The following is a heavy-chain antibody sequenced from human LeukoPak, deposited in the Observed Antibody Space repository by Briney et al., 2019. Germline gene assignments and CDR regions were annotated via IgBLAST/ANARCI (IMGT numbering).Heavy chain of an antibody. Sequence: GGSLRLSCAASGFTFDDYGMSWVRQAPGKGLEWVSGINWNGGSTGYADSVKGRFTISRDNAKNSLYLQMNSLRAEDTALYYCARAPNIVVVPAANYYMDVWGKGTTVTVSS. D-gene: IGHD2-2*01. CDR2: INWNGGST. J-gene: IGHJ6*03. CDR3: ARAPNIVVVPAANYYMDV. CDR1: GFTFDDYG. V-gene: IGHV3-20*04.